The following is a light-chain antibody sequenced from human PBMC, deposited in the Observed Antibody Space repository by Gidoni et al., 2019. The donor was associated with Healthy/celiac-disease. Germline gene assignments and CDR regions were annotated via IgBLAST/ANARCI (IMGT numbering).Light chain of an antibody. J-gene: IGKJ2*01. Sequence: DIQMTQSPSSLSASVGDRVCITCRASQSISSYLNWYQQKPGKAPKLLIYAASSLQSGVPSRFSGSGSGTDFTLTISSLQPEDFATYYCQQSYSTPYTFGQGTKLEIK. CDR3: QQSYSTPYT. V-gene: IGKV1-39*01. CDR2: AAS. CDR1: QSISSY.